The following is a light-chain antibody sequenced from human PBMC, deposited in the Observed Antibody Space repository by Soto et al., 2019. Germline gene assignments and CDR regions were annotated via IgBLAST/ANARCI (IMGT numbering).Light chain of an antibody. CDR1: QSVAKNY. Sequence: ETVMTQSQGTLSLSPGERATLSCMSSQSVAKNYLAWYQHKPGQGPRLLISGASSRATGIPDRFSGSGSGTAFTLTISRLQPEYFAVYYCLQYASEPLTFGGGTKVEI. CDR3: LQYASEPLT. CDR2: GAS. J-gene: IGKJ4*01. V-gene: IGKV3-20*01.